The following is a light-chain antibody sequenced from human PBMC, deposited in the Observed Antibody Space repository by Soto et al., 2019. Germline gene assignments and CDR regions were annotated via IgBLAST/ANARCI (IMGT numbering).Light chain of an antibody. CDR3: KHYCSSPIFT. Sequence: EIVLTQSPGTLSLSPGERATLSCRASQSISSSYLAWYQQKPGQAPRLLIYGASSRATDIPDRFSGSGSGTDFTLTISRLEPEDFAVYYCKHYCSSPIFTFGPGTKVDIK. CDR2: GAS. V-gene: IGKV3-20*01. J-gene: IGKJ3*01. CDR1: QSISSSY.